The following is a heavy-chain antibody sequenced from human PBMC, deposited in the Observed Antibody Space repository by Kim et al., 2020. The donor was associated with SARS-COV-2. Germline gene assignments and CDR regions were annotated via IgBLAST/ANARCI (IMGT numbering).Heavy chain of an antibody. Sequence: SETLSLTCSVSGGSITSNYWSWVRQPPGMGLEWIGYIYYSGTASYNPSLDSRATMSVDTSKNEFSLTVYSMSAADTAVYYCARLDSSGYWYFDYWGQG. CDR2: IYYSGTA. D-gene: IGHD3-22*01. CDR1: GGSITSNY. CDR3: ARLDSSGYWYFDY. V-gene: IGHV4-59*13. J-gene: IGHJ4*02.